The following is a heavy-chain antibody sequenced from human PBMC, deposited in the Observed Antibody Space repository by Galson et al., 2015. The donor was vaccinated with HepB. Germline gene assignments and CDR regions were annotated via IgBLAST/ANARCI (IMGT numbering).Heavy chain of an antibody. D-gene: IGHD2-2*01. J-gene: IGHJ4*02. CDR2: ISYDGSNK. Sequence: SLRLSCAASGSTFSRFAMHWVRQAPGKGLEWVAVISYDGSNKFYADSVKGRFTISRDNAKNTLYLQMNSPTAEDTAFYYCASDDLGAFCTTTSCSNYFDYWGQGTLVTVSS. CDR1: GSTFSRFA. V-gene: IGHV3-30*04. CDR3: ASDDLGAFCTTTSCSNYFDY.